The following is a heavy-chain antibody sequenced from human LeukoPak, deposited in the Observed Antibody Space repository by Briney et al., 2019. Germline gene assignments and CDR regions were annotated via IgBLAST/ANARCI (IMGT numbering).Heavy chain of an antibody. CDR3: AKERMASFGY. V-gene: IGHV3-30*18. J-gene: IGHJ4*02. D-gene: IGHD5-24*01. Sequence: GGSLRLSCAASGFTFSSYGMHWVRQAPGKGLEWVAVISYDGSNKYYADSVKGRFTISRDNSKNTLYLQMNSLRAEDTAVYYCAKERMASFGYWGQGTLVTVSS. CDR2: ISYDGSNK. CDR1: GFTFSSYG.